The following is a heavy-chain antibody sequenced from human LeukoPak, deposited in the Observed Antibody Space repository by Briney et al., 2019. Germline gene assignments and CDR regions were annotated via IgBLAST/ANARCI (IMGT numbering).Heavy chain of an antibody. CDR1: GYTFTGYG. CDR2: ISAYNGNT. V-gene: IGHV1-18*01. D-gene: IGHD1-26*01. J-gene: IGHJ4*02. Sequence: ASVKVSCEASGYTFTGYGISWVRQAPGQGLEWMGWISAYNGNTKYAQKLQGRVTVTTDTSTSTAYMELRSLRSDDTAVYYCARPRGELLPDYWGQGTLVTVFS. CDR3: ARPRGELLPDY.